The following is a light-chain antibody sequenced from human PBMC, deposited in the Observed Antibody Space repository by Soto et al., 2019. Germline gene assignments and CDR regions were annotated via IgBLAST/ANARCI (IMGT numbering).Light chain of an antibody. CDR1: QSVLYSSNNKNY. Sequence: IVMTQSPDSLAVSLGERATINCKCSQSVLYSSNNKNYLAWYQQKPGKAPELLIYAASSLQSGLPSRFSGTQSGTDFTLTISSLQPEDLATYFCQQSYNMPFTFGPGTKVDIK. CDR3: QQSYNMPFT. V-gene: IGKV4-1*01. CDR2: AAS. J-gene: IGKJ3*01.